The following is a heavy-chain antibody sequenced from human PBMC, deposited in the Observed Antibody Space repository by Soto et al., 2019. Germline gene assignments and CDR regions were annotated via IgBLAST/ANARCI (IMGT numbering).Heavy chain of an antibody. Sequence: PGGSLRLSCAASGFTFSSYWMHWVRQAPGKGLVWVSRINSDGSSTSYADSVKGRFTISRDNAKNTLYLQMNSLRAEDTAVYYCASRPVEEDPPGYWGQGTLVTVSS. CDR2: INSDGSST. J-gene: IGHJ4*02. CDR3: ASRPVEEDPPGY. V-gene: IGHV3-74*01. CDR1: GFTFSSYW.